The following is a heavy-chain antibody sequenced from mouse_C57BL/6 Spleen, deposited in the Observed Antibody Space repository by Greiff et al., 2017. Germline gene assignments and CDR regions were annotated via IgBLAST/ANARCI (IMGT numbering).Heavy chain of an antibody. J-gene: IGHJ4*01. CDR2: IYPSDGCT. CDR1: GYTFTSYD. Sequence: QVHVKQSGPELVKPGASVKLSCKASGYTFTSYDINWVKQRPGQGLGWLGWIYPSDGCTKYNEKFKGKATLTVDKSSSTAYMERHSLTSEVSAVYFCARSGAMDYWGQGTSVTVSS. CDR3: ARSGAMDY. V-gene: IGHV1-85*01.